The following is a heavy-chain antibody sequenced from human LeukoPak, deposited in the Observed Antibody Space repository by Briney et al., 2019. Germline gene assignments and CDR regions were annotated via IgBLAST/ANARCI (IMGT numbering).Heavy chain of an antibody. V-gene: IGHV4-31*03. D-gene: IGHD3-10*01. J-gene: IGHJ4*02. Sequence: SETLSLTCTVSGGSISSGGYYWSWIRQHPGKGLEWIGYIYYSGSTYYNPSLKSRVTISVDTSKNQFSLKLSSVTAADTAVYYCASSFAELADYWGQGTLVTASS. CDR1: GGSISSGGYY. CDR2: IYYSGST. CDR3: ASSFAELADY.